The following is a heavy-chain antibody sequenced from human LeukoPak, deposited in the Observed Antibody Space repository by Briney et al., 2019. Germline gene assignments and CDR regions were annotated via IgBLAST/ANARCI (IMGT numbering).Heavy chain of an antibody. Sequence: GGSLRLSCAASGFTFSSYSMNWVRQAPGKGLEWVSSISSSSSYIYYADSVKGRFTISRDNAKNSLYLQMNSLRAEDTAVYYCARGYCSSTSCYYVDYWGQGTLVTVSS. CDR3: ARGYCSSTSCYYVDY. CDR1: GFTFSSYS. V-gene: IGHV3-21*01. CDR2: ISSSSSYI. D-gene: IGHD2-2*01. J-gene: IGHJ4*02.